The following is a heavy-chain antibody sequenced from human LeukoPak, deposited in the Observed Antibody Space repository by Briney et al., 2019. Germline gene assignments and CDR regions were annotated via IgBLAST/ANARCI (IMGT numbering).Heavy chain of an antibody. CDR3: ARILALGITFGGVIAENWFDP. CDR1: GYTFTSYG. V-gene: IGHV1-18*01. D-gene: IGHD3-16*02. Sequence: ASVKVSCKASGYTFTSYGISWVRQAPGQGLEWMGWISAYNGNTNYAQKLQGRVTMTTDTSTSTAYMELRSLRSDDTAVYYCARILALGITFGGVIAENWFDPWGQGTLVTVSS. J-gene: IGHJ5*02. CDR2: ISAYNGNT.